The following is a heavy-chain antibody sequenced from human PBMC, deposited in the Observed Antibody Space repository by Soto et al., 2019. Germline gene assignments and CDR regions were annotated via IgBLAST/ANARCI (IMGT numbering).Heavy chain of an antibody. D-gene: IGHD6-13*01. CDR1: GYTFTSYY. V-gene: IGHV1-18*04. CDR2: ISAYNGNT. Sequence: GASVKVSCKASGYTFTSYYMHWVRQAPGQGLEWMGWISAYNGNTNYAQKLQGRVTMTTDTSTSTAYMELRSLSSDDTAVYYCARWIAAVENWFDPWGQGTLVTVSS. J-gene: IGHJ5*02. CDR3: ARWIAAVENWFDP.